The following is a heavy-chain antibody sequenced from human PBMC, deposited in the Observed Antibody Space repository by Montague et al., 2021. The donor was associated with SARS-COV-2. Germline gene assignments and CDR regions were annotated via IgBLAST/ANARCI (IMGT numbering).Heavy chain of an antibody. D-gene: IGHD5-24*01. CDR3: AREDRWNWFDP. V-gene: IGHV4-59*01. Sequence: SETLSLTCTGSGGSINSSYWNWIRLHPGKGSEWIGYIYYRGSTNYNPSLKTRVTISVDTSKNQFSLKLSSVTAADTAVYYCAREDRWNWFDPWGQGTLVIVSS. CDR2: IYYRGST. CDR1: GGSINSSY. J-gene: IGHJ5*02.